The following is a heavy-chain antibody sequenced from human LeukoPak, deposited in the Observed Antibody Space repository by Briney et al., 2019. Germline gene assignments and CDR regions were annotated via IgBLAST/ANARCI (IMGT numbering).Heavy chain of an antibody. CDR1: GFTLSSYW. D-gene: IGHD3-16*01. V-gene: IGHV3-7*03. J-gene: IGHJ4*02. CDR3: ARVLGEYGDYYDY. CDR2: IKQDGSEK. Sequence: GGSLRLSCAASGFTLSSYWMSWVRQAPGKGLEWVANIKQDGSEKYYVDSVKGRFTISRDNAKNSLYLQMNSLRAEDTAVYYCARVLGEYGDYYDYWGQGTLVTVSS.